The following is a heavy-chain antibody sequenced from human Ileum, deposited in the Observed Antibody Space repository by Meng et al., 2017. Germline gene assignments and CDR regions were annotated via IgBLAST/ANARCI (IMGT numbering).Heavy chain of an antibody. CDR2: IYHRGST. CDR3: ARHGSGSYPYLEY. CDR1: GGIIIKSNR. V-gene: IGHV4-4*02. Sequence: QARPRGCGPGGVKLSGTLSLTCAVSGGIIIKSNRGSWASHPPGKGLEWIGQIYHRGSTNYNPSLTSRVTISVDKSRNKFYLKLSSVTAADTAVYYCARHGSGSYPYLEYWGQGTLVTVSS. D-gene: IGHD3-10*01. J-gene: IGHJ4*02.